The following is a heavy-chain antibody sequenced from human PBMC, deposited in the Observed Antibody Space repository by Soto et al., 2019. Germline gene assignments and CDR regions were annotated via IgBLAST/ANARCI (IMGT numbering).Heavy chain of an antibody. D-gene: IGHD5-12*01. CDR3: AADSIVAEFDY. V-gene: IGHV1-58*02. J-gene: IGHJ4*02. CDR1: GCTFTGYD. CDR2: IVVGSGNT. Sequence: SVKVSCKASGCTFTGYDINWVRQARGQRLEWIGWIVVGSGNTNYGQKFQERVTITRDMSTSTAYMELSSLRSEDTAVYYCAADSIVAEFDYWGQGTLVTVS.